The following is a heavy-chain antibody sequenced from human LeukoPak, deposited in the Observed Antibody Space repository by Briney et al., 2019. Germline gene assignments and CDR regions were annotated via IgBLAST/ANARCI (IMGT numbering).Heavy chain of an antibody. D-gene: IGHD6-19*01. CDR1: GFTFSSYW. V-gene: IGHV3-74*01. Sequence: PGGSLRLSCAASGFTFSSYWMHWVRQAPGKGLVWVSRINSDGSSTSYADSVKGRFTISRDNAKNSLYLQMNSLRAEDTALYHCARALGPPGIAVGPNWFDPWGQGTLVTVSS. J-gene: IGHJ5*02. CDR3: ARALGPPGIAVGPNWFDP. CDR2: INSDGSST.